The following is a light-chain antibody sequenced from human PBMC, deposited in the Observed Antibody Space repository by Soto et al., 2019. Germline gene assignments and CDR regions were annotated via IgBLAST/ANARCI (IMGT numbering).Light chain of an antibody. CDR2: GAS. V-gene: IGKV3-11*01. J-gene: IGKJ3*01. CDR3: QHLGSWPQFT. Sequence: EIVLTQSPAPLSLSPGERATLSCSASQRVRSYLAWDQQKPGKAPRLLIYGASNRATGIPDRFSGSGSGTDFTHTSSSPEPENSALYSYQHLGSWPQFTFGPRTKVEIK. CDR1: QRVRSY.